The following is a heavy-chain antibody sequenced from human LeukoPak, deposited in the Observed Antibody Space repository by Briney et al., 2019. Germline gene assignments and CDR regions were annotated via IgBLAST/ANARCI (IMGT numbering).Heavy chain of an antibody. CDR2: INSRSSDI. Sequence: PGGSLRLPCAASGFTFSNDGMSWVRQAPGKRPEWISYINSRSSDIHYADSVKGRFTISRDNAKNSLYLPMNSLRAEDTAVYYCATDTLRYRMEVWGKGTTVTVSS. D-gene: IGHD3-9*01. V-gene: IGHV3-21*05. J-gene: IGHJ6*04. CDR3: ATDTLRYRMEV. CDR1: GFTFSNDG.